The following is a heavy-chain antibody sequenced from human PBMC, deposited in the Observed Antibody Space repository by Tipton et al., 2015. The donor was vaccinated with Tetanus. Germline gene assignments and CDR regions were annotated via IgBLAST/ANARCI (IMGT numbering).Heavy chain of an antibody. V-gene: IGHV3-33*06. CDR1: GFTFSGYG. CDR2: VWYDGSKE. CDR3: AKDYSNYALYYYYYGMAV. J-gene: IGHJ6*02. D-gene: IGHD4-11*01. Sequence: SLRLSCAASGFTFSGYGMQWVRQAPGKGLEWVAIVWYDGSKEYYADSVKGRFTISRDNFNNTLYLQMNSLRAEDTAVYYCAKDYSNYALYYYYYGMAVWGQGTTVTVSS.